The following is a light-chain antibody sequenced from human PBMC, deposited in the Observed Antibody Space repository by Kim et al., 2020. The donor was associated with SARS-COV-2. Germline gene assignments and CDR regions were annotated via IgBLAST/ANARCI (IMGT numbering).Light chain of an antibody. CDR3: YSTDSSGNHKV. CDR2: EDN. V-gene: IGLV3-10*01. J-gene: IGLJ2*01. Sequence: PGQTATITCSGDALPKKYAYWYQQKSGQAPVLVIYEDNKRPPGIPERISGSSSGTMATLTIGGAQVEDEADYYCYSTDSSGNHKVFGGGTQLTVL. CDR1: ALPKKY.